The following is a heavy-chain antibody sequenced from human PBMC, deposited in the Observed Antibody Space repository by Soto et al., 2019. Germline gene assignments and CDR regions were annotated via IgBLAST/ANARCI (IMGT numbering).Heavy chain of an antibody. CDR1: GGSISSDGYY. CDR2: IYYSGST. J-gene: IGHJ6*02. D-gene: IGHD5-12*01. CDR3: ARQMRGATISIYYYGMDV. Sequence: SETLSLTCTVSGGSISSDGYYWSWIRQHPGKGQEGIGYIYYSGSTYYNPYRKNPITISVDTSQNQFYLNPSSVTAAEKDKYDWARQMRGATISIYYYGMDVWGQGTTVTVSS. V-gene: IGHV4-31*01.